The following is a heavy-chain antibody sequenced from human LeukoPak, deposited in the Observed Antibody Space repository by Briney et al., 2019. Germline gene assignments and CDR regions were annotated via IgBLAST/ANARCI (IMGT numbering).Heavy chain of an antibody. D-gene: IGHD6-13*01. J-gene: IGHJ5*02. V-gene: IGHV3-30*18. Sequence: PGRSLRLSCAASGFTFSSYGMHWVRQAPGKGLEWVAVISYDGSNKYYADSVKGRFTISRDNSKNTLYLQMNSRRAEDTAVYYCAKGSRIAAAGNWFDPWGQGTLVTVSS. CDR2: ISYDGSNK. CDR1: GFTFSSYG. CDR3: AKGSRIAAAGNWFDP.